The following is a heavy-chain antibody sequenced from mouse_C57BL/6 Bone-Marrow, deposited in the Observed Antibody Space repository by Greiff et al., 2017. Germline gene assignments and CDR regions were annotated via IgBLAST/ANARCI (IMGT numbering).Heavy chain of an antibody. CDR1: GYSFTGYY. CDR2: INPSTGGT. D-gene: IGHD2-4*01. CDR3: ARSDYDGVFAY. J-gene: IGHJ3*01. V-gene: IGHV1-42*01. Sequence: VQLKESGPELVKPGASVKISCKASGYSFTGYYMNWVKQSPEKSLEWIGEINPSTGGTTYNQKFKAKATLTVDKSSSTAYMQLKSLTSEDSAVYYCARSDYDGVFAYWGQGTLVTVSA.